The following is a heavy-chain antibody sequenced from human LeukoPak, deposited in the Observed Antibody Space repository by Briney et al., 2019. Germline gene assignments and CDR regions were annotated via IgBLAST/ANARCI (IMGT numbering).Heavy chain of an antibody. Sequence: SETLSLTCAVYGGSFSGYYWSWIRQPPGKGLEWIGEINHSGSTNYNPSLKSRVTISVDTSKNQFSLKLSSVTAADTAVYYCARHGYYYDSSGYYYYYYYMDVWGKGTTVTISS. CDR1: GGSFSGYY. CDR3: ARHGYYYDSSGYYYYYYYMDV. CDR2: INHSGST. D-gene: IGHD3-22*01. J-gene: IGHJ6*03. V-gene: IGHV4-34*01.